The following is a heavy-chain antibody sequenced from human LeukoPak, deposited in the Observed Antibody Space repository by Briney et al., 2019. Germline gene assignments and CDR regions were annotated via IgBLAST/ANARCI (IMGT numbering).Heavy chain of an antibody. D-gene: IGHD6-13*01. V-gene: IGHV1-2*06. CDR3: AREKEGIASR. Sequence: GASVKVSCKASGYTFTGYYMHWVRQAPGQGLEWMGRINPNSGGTNYAQKFQGRVNMTRDPSISTAYMELSRLRSDDTAVYYCAREKEGIASRWGQGTLVTVSS. J-gene: IGHJ4*02. CDR1: GYTFTGYY. CDR2: INPNSGGT.